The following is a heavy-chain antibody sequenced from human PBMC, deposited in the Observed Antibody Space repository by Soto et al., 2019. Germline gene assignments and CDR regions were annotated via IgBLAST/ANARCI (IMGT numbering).Heavy chain of an antibody. CDR3: TRTRYNDFWSGYQRYYYYMDV. Sequence: PSETLSLTCTVSGGSISSYYWSWIRQPPGKGLEWIGYIYYSGSTNYNPSLKSRVTISVDTSKNQFSLKLSSVTAADTAVYYCTRTRYNDFWSGYQRYYYYMDVWGKGTTVTVSS. J-gene: IGHJ6*03. D-gene: IGHD3-3*01. V-gene: IGHV4-59*01. CDR1: GGSISSYY. CDR2: IYYSGST.